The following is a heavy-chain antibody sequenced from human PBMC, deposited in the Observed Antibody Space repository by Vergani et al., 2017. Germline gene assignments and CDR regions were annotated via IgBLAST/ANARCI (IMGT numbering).Heavy chain of an antibody. CDR1: GGSISSGDYY. D-gene: IGHD5-24*01. V-gene: IGHV4-30-4*01. CDR3: ARADGYNLEPNYYFDY. J-gene: IGHJ4*02. CDR2: IYYSGST. Sequence: QVQLQESGPGLVKPSQTLSLTCTVSGGSISSGDYYWSWIRQPPGKGLEWIGYIYYSGSTYYNPSLKSRVTISVDTSKNQFSLKLSSVTAADTAVYYCARADGYNLEPNYYFDYWGQGTLVTVSS.